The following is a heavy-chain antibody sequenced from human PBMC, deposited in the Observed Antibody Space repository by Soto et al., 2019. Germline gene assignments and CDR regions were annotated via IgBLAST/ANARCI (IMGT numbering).Heavy chain of an antibody. CDR2: INPNSGGT. D-gene: IGHD2-15*01. V-gene: IGHV1-2*02. Sequence: ASVKVSCKASGYTFTGYYMHWVRQAPGQGLEWMGWINPNSGGTNYAQKFQGRVTMTRDTSISTAYMELSRLRSDDTAVYYCARDEKVWDCSGGSCYSYYYYGMDVWGQGTLGTVSS. CDR1: GYTFTGYY. CDR3: ARDEKVWDCSGGSCYSYYYYGMDV. J-gene: IGHJ6*02.